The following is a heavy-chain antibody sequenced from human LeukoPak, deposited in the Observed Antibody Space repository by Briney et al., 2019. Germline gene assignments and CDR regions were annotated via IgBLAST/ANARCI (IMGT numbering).Heavy chain of an antibody. Sequence: GGSLRLFCAASGFTFSSYAVSWVSQAPGKGLECVSTISGRGASTYYADSVKGRFTISRDNSKNTLYLEMNSLRAEDSAVYYCAKGSSSGYAYYFDFWGQGTLVTVSS. CDR1: GFTFSSYA. D-gene: IGHD3-22*01. CDR2: ISGRGAST. CDR3: AKGSSSGYAYYFDF. J-gene: IGHJ4*02. V-gene: IGHV3-23*01.